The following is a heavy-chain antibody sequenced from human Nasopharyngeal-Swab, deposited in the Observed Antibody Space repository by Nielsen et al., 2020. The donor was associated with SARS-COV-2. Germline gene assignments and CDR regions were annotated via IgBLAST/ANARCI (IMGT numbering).Heavy chain of an antibody. CDR2: MNPNSGNT. J-gene: IGHJ5*02. CDR3: ARGLGYCSSTSCYA. D-gene: IGHD2-2*01. V-gene: IGHV1-8*01. Sequence: ASVKVSCKASGYTFTSYDINWVRQATGQGLEWMGWMNPNSGNTGYAQKFQGRVTMTRNTSISTAYMELSSLRSEDTAVYCCARGLGYCSSTSCYAWGQGTLVTVSS. CDR1: GYTFTSYD.